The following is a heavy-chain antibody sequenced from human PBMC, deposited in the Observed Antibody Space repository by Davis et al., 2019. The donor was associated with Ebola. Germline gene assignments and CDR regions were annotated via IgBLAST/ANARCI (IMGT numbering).Heavy chain of an antibody. CDR3: ARHDYGDSHFDY. V-gene: IGHV3-23*01. CDR2: ISGSGGST. CDR1: GFTFSSYA. J-gene: IGHJ4*02. D-gene: IGHD4-17*01. Sequence: GESLKISCAASGFTFSSYAMSWVRQAPGKGLEWVSAISGSGGSTYYADSVKGRFTISRDSSKNTLYLQMNSLRAEDTAVYYCARHDYGDSHFDYWGQGTLVTVSS.